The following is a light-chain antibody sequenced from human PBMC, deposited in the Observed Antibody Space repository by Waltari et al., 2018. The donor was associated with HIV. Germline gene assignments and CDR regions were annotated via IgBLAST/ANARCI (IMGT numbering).Light chain of an antibody. CDR2: GAF. Sequence: EIVMTQSPATVSVSPGERVTLSCRASESVSSNLAWYQQKPGQAPRLLIYGAFIRATGIPDRFSGSGSGTEFTLTISTLQSEDFAVYYCQQYNSWSLIGGGTKVDFK. J-gene: IGKJ4*01. V-gene: IGKV3D-15*03. CDR3: QQYNSWSL. CDR1: ESVSSN.